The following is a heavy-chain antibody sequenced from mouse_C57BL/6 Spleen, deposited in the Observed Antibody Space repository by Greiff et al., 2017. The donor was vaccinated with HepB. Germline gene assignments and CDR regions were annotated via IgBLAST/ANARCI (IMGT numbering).Heavy chain of an antibody. CDR1: GYTFTDYE. V-gene: IGHV1-15*01. CDR3: TRNYYGSFDY. D-gene: IGHD1-1*01. Sequence: QVQLQQSGAELVRPGASVTLSCKASGYTFTDYEMHWVKQTPVHCLEWIGAIDPETGGTAYNQKFKGKAILTADKSSSTAYMELRSLTSVDSAVYCCTRNYYGSFDYWGQGTTLTVSS. J-gene: IGHJ2*01. CDR2: IDPETGGT.